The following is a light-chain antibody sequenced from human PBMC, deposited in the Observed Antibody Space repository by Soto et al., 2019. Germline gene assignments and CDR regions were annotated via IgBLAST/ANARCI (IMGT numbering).Light chain of an antibody. V-gene: IGLV8-61*01. Sequence: VVTQEPSFSVSPGRTVTLTCGLSSGSVSTSYYPSWYQLTPGQAPRTLIYSTNTRSSGVPNRFSGSILENKAALTITGAQADDESDYYCVLYMGTGISVFGGGTKLTVL. CDR1: SGSVSTSYY. CDR2: STN. J-gene: IGLJ3*02. CDR3: VLYMGTGISV.